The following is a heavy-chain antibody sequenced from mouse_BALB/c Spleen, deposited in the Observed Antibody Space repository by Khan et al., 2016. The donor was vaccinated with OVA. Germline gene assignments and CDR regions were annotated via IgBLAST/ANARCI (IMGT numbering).Heavy chain of an antibody. CDR1: GYTFTTAG. CDR2: INTHSGVP. Sequence: QIQLVQSGPELKKPGETVRISCKASGYTFTTAGIQWVQKMPGKGLKWIGWINTHSGVPKYAEDFKGRFAFSLDISVSTAYLQITNLKTEDTATYVGARGGAAYHGSDGGAMEYGGQGTVVTVS. V-gene: IGHV9-4*02. CDR3: ARGGAAYHGSDGGAMEY. D-gene: IGHD1-1*01. J-gene: IGHJ4*01.